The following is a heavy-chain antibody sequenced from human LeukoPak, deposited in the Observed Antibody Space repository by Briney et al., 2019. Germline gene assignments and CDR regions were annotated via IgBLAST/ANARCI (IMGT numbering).Heavy chain of an antibody. D-gene: IGHD3-22*01. CDR2: IRYDGSNK. Sequence: GGSLRLSCAASGFTFSSYGMHWVRQAPGKGLEWVAFIRYDGSNKYYADSVKGRFTISRDNSKNTLYLQMNSLRAEDTAVYYCAKVLYLYDSSGYYYGAFDIWGQGTMVTVSS. V-gene: IGHV3-30*02. J-gene: IGHJ3*02. CDR1: GFTFSSYG. CDR3: AKVLYLYDSSGYYYGAFDI.